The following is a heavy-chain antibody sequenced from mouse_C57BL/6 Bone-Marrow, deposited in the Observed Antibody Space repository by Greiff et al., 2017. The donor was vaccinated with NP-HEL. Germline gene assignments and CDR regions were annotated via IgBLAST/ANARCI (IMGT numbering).Heavy chain of an antibody. Sequence: EVKLQESGGGLVKPGGSLKLSCAASGFTFSDYGMHWVRQAPEKGLEWVAYISSGSSTIYYADTVKGRFTISRDNAKNTLFLQMTSLRSEDTAMYYCARPDGYDRAWFAYWGQGTLVTVSA. J-gene: IGHJ3*01. CDR3: ARPDGYDRAWFAY. V-gene: IGHV5-17*01. CDR1: GFTFSDYG. CDR2: ISSGSSTI. D-gene: IGHD2-2*01.